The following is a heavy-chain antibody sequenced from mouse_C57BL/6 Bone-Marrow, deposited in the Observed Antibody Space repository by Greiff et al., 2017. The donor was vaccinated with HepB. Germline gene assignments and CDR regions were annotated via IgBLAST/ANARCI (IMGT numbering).Heavy chain of an antibody. V-gene: IGHV5-17*01. Sequence: EVKLQESGGGLVKPGGSLKLSCAASGFTFSDYGMHWVRQAPEKGLEWVAYISSGSSTIYYADTVKGRFTISRDNAKNTLFLQMTSLRSEDTAMYYCARPYYYGSSLDYWGQGTSVTVSS. J-gene: IGHJ4*01. D-gene: IGHD1-1*01. CDR2: ISSGSSTI. CDR1: GFTFSDYG. CDR3: ARPYYYGSSLDY.